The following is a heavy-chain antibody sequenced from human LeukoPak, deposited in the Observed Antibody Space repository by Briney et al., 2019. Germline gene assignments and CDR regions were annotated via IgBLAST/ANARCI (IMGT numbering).Heavy chain of an antibody. CDR3: VKEMLTTTSAFDY. J-gene: IGHJ4*02. D-gene: IGHD4/OR15-4a*01. V-gene: IGHV3-64D*09. CDR2: IDRNGRNT. CDR1: GFIFSSYA. Sequence: PGRSLRLSCAASGFIFSSYAMHWVRQAPGKGLEYVSTIDRNGRNTYYADSVRGRFTISRDNSKNTLYLQMRSLRAEDTAVYYCVKEMLTTTSAFDYWGQGSLVTVSS.